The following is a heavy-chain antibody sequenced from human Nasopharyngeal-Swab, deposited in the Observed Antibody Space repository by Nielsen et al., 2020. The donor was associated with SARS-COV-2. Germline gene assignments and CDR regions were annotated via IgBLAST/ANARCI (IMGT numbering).Heavy chain of an antibody. CDR2: ISVSGADI. CDR3: ARDFDKTGD. J-gene: IGHJ4*02. Sequence: GESLKISCVGSGFIFTTYAINWVRQAPGKGLEWVSHISVSGADIHYGDSVRGRFTISRDNTKNSVYLQMNSLRAEDTAVYYCARDFDKTGDWGQGTLVTVSS. CDR1: GFIFTTYA. V-gene: IGHV3-48*03. D-gene: IGHD7-27*01.